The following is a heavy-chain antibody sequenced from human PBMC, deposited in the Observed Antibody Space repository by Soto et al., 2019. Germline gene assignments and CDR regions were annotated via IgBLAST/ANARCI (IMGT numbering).Heavy chain of an antibody. Sequence: QLQLQESGPGLVKPSETLSLTCTVSGGSISSSSYYWGWIRQPPGKGLEWIGSIYYSGSTYYNPSLKSRVTISVDTSKNQFSLKLSSVTAADTAVYYCARVIVGYYYGSGRRKYNWFDPWGQGTLVTVSS. CDR1: GGSISSSSYY. J-gene: IGHJ5*02. D-gene: IGHD3-10*01. CDR3: ARVIVGYYYGSGRRKYNWFDP. V-gene: IGHV4-39*01. CDR2: IYYSGST.